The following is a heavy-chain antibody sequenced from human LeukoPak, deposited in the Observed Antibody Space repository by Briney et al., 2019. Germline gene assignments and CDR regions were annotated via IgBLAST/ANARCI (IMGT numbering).Heavy chain of an antibody. CDR2: IYYGGST. D-gene: IGHD6-19*01. J-gene: IGHJ4*02. CDR3: ARRRYSSGQIDY. Sequence: SETLSLTSTFSGDSITIFYWSCIRQPPGNGLEWIGYIYYGGSTNYNPSIKSRVTISIDTSKNQFSLKLSSVTAADTAVYYCARRRYSSGQIDYWGQGSLVIVSS. V-gene: IGHV4-59*08. CDR1: GDSITIFY.